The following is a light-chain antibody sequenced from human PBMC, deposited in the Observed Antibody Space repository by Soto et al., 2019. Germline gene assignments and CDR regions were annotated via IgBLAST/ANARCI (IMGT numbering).Light chain of an antibody. V-gene: IGKV3-20*01. CDR2: GAS. J-gene: IGKJ1*01. CDR1: QTIRSNY. Sequence: ETVLTQSPATLSFSPGERATLSCRASQTIRSNYLAWYRQTPGQAPRLLIYGASNMATGIAERFSGSGSGTEFSLIISRLEPEDFALYYCQQYGGSPWTFGQGTRLEIK. CDR3: QQYGGSPWT.